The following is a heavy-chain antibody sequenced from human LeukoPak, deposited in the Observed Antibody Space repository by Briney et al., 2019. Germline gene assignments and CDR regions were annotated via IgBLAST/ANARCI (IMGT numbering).Heavy chain of an antibody. J-gene: IGHJ4*02. V-gene: IGHV3-23*01. D-gene: IGHD3-9*01. CDR1: GFTFSSYA. Sequence: GGSLRLSCVASGFTFSSYAMSWVRQAPGKGQEWVSAISGSGGSTYYADSVKGRFTISRDNSKNTLYLQMNSLRAEDTAVYYCAKVTYYDILTGGALVVYWGQGTLVTVSS. CDR2: ISGSGGST. CDR3: AKVTYYDILTGGALVVY.